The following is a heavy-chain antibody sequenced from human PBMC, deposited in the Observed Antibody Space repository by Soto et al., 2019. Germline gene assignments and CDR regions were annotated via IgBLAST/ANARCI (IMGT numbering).Heavy chain of an antibody. Sequence: VGSLRLSCAASGFTFSSYSMNWVRQAPGKGLEWVSSISSSSSYIYYADSVKGRFTISRDNAKNSLYLQMNSLRAEDTAVYYCAGAAGTLGYFQHWGQGTLVTVSS. J-gene: IGHJ1*01. D-gene: IGHD6-13*01. CDR3: AGAAGTLGYFQH. CDR2: ISSSSSYI. V-gene: IGHV3-21*01. CDR1: GFTFSSYS.